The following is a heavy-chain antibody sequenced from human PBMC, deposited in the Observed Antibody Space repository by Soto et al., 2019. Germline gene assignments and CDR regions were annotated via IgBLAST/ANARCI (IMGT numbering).Heavy chain of an antibody. CDR3: VKDDGGYPSTAPH. Sequence: GGSLRLSCAASGFTFTNYPMGWVRQAPGKGLDWVSGISGSGDRTYYADSAKGRFTISKDISRNSLSLQLDSLGVEDTAVYFCVKDDGGYPSTAPHWGQGTLVTVSS. J-gene: IGHJ4*02. V-gene: IGHV3-23*01. D-gene: IGHD3-22*01. CDR2: ISGSGDRT. CDR1: GFTFTNYP.